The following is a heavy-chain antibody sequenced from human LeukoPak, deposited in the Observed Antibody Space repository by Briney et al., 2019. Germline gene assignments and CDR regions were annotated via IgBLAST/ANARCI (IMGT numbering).Heavy chain of an antibody. CDR1: GFTFNNYY. V-gene: IGHV3-15*07. D-gene: IGHD3-22*01. CDR2: IKSKTDGGTT. Sequence: PGGSLRLSCAASGFTFNNYYMNWVRQAPGKGLEWVGRIKSKTDGGTTDYAAPVKGRFTISRDDSKNTLYLQMSSLKTEDTAVYYCSTTYYYDSSEGYWGQGTLVTVSS. J-gene: IGHJ4*02. CDR3: STTYYYDSSEGY.